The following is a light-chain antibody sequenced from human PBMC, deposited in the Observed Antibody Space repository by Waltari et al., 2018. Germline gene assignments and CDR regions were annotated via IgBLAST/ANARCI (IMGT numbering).Light chain of an antibody. CDR1: QSISTN. V-gene: IGKV3-15*01. CDR3: QQYNSWPPYT. Sequence: EIVMTQSPATLSVSPGERATLSCRASQSISTNLAWYQQNPGRAPRLLMYGASTRATGIPARFSGSGSGTEFSLTISSLQSEDSAVYYCQQYNSWPPYTFGQGTKLEIK. J-gene: IGKJ2*01. CDR2: GAS.